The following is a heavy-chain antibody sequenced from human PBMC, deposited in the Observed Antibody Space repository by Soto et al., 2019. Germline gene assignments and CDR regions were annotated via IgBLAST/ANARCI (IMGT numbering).Heavy chain of an antibody. V-gene: IGHV4-59*01. CDR2: IYYSGST. CDR3: ARFRSSWYYFDY. D-gene: IGHD6-13*01. J-gene: IGHJ4*02. CDR1: GGSISSYY. Sequence: SETLSLTCTVSGGSISSYYWSWIRQPPGKGLEWIGYIYYSGSTNYNPSLKSRVTISVDTSKNQFSLKLSSVTAADTAVYYCARFRSSWYYFDYWGQGTLVTVSS.